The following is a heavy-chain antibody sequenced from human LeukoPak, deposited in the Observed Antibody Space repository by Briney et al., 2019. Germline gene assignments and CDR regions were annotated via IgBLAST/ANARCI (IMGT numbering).Heavy chain of an antibody. Sequence: GGSLRLSCAASGFTFNTHAMSWVRQAPGKGLEWVSAISGSGGTPYYADSVKGRFTISRDNSKNTLYLQMNSLRAEDTAVYYCAKDLNYYDSSGHSSYYFDHWGQGTLVTVSS. J-gene: IGHJ4*02. CDR1: GFTFNTHA. CDR3: AKDLNYYDSSGHSSYYFDH. CDR2: ISGSGGTP. D-gene: IGHD3-22*01. V-gene: IGHV3-23*01.